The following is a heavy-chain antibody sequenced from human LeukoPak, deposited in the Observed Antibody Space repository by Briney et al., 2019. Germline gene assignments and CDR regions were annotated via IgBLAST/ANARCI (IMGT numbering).Heavy chain of an antibody. CDR3: ARGASGPGVATIVY. J-gene: IGHJ4*02. CDR2: ISSSSSYI. V-gene: IGHV3-21*01. D-gene: IGHD5-12*01. Sequence: GGSLRLSCAASGFTFSSYSMNWVRQAPGKGLVRVSSISSSSSYIYYADSVKDRFTISRDNAKNSLYLQMNSLRAEDTAVYYCARGASGPGVATIVYWGQGTLFTVSS. CDR1: GFTFSSYS.